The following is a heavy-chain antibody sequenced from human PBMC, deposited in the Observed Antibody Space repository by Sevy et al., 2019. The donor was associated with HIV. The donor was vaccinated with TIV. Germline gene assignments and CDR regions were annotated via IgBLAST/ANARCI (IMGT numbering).Heavy chain of an antibody. CDR3: TRVDPYYEFGDV. CDR1: GYTFTRYV. Sequence: ASVKVSCKASGYTFTRYVITWVRQAPGQGLEWIGWITAYKDNTNYAQNFQGRVTMTTDTSTSTAYMELRSLRSDDTAVYYCTRVDPYYEFGDVWGQGTTVTVSS. V-gene: IGHV1-18*01. CDR2: ITAYKDNT. D-gene: IGHD3-3*01. J-gene: IGHJ6*02.